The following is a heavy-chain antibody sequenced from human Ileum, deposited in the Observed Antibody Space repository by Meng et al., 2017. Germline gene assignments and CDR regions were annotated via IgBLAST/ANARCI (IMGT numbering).Heavy chain of an antibody. CDR2: IYHSGST. J-gene: IGHJ4*02. CDR1: GGSISSSNW. V-gene: IGHV4-4*02. Sequence: GQLRGSGPGLVKPSGTLSLTCAVSGGSISSSNWWSWVRQPPGKGLEWIGEIYHSGSTNYNPSLKSRVTISVDKSKNQFSLKLSSVTAADTAVYYCASLRYNWNYSADYWGQGTLVTVSS. CDR3: ASLRYNWNYSADY. D-gene: IGHD1-7*01.